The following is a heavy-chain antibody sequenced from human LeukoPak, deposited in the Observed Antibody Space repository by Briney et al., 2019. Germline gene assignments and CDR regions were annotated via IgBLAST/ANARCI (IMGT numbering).Heavy chain of an antibody. CDR2: ISGSGGST. V-gene: IGHV3-23*01. Sequence: PGGSLRLSCAASGFTFSSYGMTWVRQAPGKGLEWVSGISGSGGSTYYADSVKGRFTISRDNSKNTLYLQMNSLRAEDTAVYYCARDRYDYVWGSYYSGYWGQGTLVTVSS. D-gene: IGHD3-16*01. CDR3: ARDRYDYVWGSYYSGY. CDR1: GFTFSSYG. J-gene: IGHJ4*02.